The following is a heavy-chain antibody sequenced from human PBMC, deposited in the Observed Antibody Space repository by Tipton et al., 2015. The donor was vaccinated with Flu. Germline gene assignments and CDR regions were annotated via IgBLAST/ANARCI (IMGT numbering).Heavy chain of an antibody. CDR1: GGSLSSFY. D-gene: IGHD3-10*01. V-gene: IGHV4-4*07. CDR3: ARIQGGYYGSESYDT. J-gene: IGHJ5*02. CDR2: IYSSGIT. Sequence: TLSLTCTVSGGSLSSFYWTWIRQPAGKGLEWIGRIYSSGITKYNPSLKSRVTMSVDTSKNQFSLSLSSVTAADTAVYYCARIQGGYYGSESYDTWGQGMLVTVSS.